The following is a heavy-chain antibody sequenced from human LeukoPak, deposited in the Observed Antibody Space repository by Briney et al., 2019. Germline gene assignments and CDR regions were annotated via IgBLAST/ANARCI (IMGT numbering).Heavy chain of an antibody. V-gene: IGHV3-7*03. CDR1: GFTFNTYW. J-gene: IGHJ6*02. D-gene: IGHD3-16*01. CDR2: INPSESVK. CDR3: ARGGGLDA. Sequence: PGGSLRLSCTASGFTFNTYWMNWARQAPGKGLEWVASINPSESVKYYVNSVKGRFTISRDNAKNSLYLQMSNLRAEDTAVYFCARGGGLDAWGQGATVTVSS.